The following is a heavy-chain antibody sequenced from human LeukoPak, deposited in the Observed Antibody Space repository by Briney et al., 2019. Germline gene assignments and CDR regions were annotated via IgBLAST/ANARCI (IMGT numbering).Heavy chain of an antibody. CDR1: GYIFTGYQ. CDR2: INPNSGGT. D-gene: IGHD4-23*01. V-gene: IGHV1-2*02. J-gene: IGHJ4*02. CDR3: ARGGNYGGSSIWFDF. Sequence: ASVKVSCKASGYIFTGYQMHWVRQAPGQGLEWMGWINPNSGGTNYAQKFQGRVTMTRDMSTSTVYVELSSLRSEDTAVYYCARGGNYGGSSIWFDFWGQGTLVTVSS.